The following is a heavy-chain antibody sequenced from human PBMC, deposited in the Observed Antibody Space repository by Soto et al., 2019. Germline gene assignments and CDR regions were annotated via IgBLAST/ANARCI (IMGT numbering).Heavy chain of an antibody. V-gene: IGHV5-51*01. CDR3: ARLSDCSNGVCYRFDY. CDR1: GYRFTGSW. J-gene: IGHJ4*02. D-gene: IGHD2-8*01. CDR2: IYPGDSDT. Sequence: PGESLKISCKGSGYRFTGSWIAWVRQMPGKGLEWMGIIYPGDSDTRYSPSFQGQVTISADKSISTAYLQWSSLKASDTAMYYCARLSDCSNGVCYRFDYWGQGTLVTVSS.